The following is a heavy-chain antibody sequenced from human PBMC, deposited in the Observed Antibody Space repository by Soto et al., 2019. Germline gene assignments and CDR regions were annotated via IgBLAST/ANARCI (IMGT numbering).Heavy chain of an antibody. CDR2: IVVGSGNT. CDR3: AAEEGPSHGSGGY. CDR1: GFTFTSSA. V-gene: IGHV1-58*01. Sequence: ASVKVSCKASGFTFTSSAVQWVRQARGHRLEWIGWIVVGSGNTNYAQKFQERVTITRDMSTSTPYRQLSTPTCAETAVYYWAAEEGPSHGSGGYWGQGTLVTVSS. J-gene: IGHJ4*02. D-gene: IGHD3-10*01.